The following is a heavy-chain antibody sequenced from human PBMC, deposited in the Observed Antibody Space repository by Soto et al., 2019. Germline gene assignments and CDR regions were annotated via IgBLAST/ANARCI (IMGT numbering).Heavy chain of an antibody. CDR1: GFSFTAYI. CDR3: AKGGWLDD. CDR2: ISVSGDKT. Sequence: EVHLLESGGDLVQPGGSLRLSCAASGFSFTAYIMSWFRQAPGQGLEWVSAISVSGDKTYYADSVKGRFTISRDDAKNTLYLQLNSLRVDDTAIYYCAKGGWLDDCGQGPLVTVSS. J-gene: IGHJ4*02. D-gene: IGHD5-12*01. V-gene: IGHV3-23*01.